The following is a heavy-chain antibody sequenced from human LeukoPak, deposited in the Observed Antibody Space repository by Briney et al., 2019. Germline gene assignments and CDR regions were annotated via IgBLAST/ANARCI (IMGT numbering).Heavy chain of an antibody. CDR3: ARDHWSGSGFRLYGMDV. Sequence: ASVKVSCKAPGYTFTSYGISWVRQAPGQGRAWMGWISEFNGNTKNVQKFQGRVTMTTDTPTSTVYMELRSLRSDDTAVYYCARDHWSGSGFRLYGMDVWGKGTTVTVSS. CDR2: ISEFNGNT. V-gene: IGHV1-18*04. CDR1: GYTFTSYG. J-gene: IGHJ6*04. D-gene: IGHD3-10*01.